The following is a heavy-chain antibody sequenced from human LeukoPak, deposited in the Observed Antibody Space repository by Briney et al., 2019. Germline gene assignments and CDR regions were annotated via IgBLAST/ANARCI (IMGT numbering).Heavy chain of an antibody. CDR3: AREKYYYYYGMDV. J-gene: IGHJ6*02. CDR1: GYTFTGYY. Sequence: ASVKVSCKASGYTFTGYYMHWVRQAPGQGLEWMGWVSPNSGATNYAQRFQGRVTMTRDTSISTAYMELSRLTSDDTAVYYCAREKYYYYYGMDVWGQGTTVTVSS. CDR2: VSPNSGAT. V-gene: IGHV1-2*02.